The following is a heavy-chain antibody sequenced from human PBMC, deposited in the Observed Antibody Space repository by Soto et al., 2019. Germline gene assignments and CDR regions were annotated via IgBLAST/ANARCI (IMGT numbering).Heavy chain of an antibody. CDR1: GFTFSSYG. CDR2: IGIGGGT. D-gene: IGHD2-2*02. V-gene: IGHV3-23*01. Sequence: VGSLRLSCEVSGFTFSSYGMNWVRQAPDKGLEWVSTIGIGGGTYYADSVKGRFTISRDKSKNTLFLQMNSLRAEDTALYFCAKDGTTAGIHYYGMDVWGQGTTVTVSS. CDR3: AKDGTTAGIHYYGMDV. J-gene: IGHJ6*02.